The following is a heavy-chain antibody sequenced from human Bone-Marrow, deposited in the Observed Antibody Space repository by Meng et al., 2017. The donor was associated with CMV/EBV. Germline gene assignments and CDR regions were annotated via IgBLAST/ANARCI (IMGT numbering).Heavy chain of an antibody. V-gene: IGHV1-69*02. CDR1: GGTFSSYT. CDR2: IIPILGIA. CDR3: ASLPPYGDSDY. J-gene: IGHJ4*02. Sequence: SVKVSCKASGGTFSSYTISWVRQAPGQGLEWMGRIIPILGIANYAQKFQGRVTITADKSTSTAYMELSSLRSEDTAVYYCASLPPYGDSDYWGQGTLVTVSS. D-gene: IGHD4-17*01.